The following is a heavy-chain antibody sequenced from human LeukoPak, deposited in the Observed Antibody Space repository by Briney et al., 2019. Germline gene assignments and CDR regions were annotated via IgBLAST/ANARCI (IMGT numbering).Heavy chain of an antibody. D-gene: IGHD6-6*01. Sequence: PPETLSLTCTVSGGSISSDYWCWSRQPPPTGLEWMGYIYYSGSTNYNPYLNSRVTISVDTSTNQYSLKLSPVSAADAAAYYCGGDLRPSNAFDIWGQGTMVTVSS. J-gene: IGHJ3*02. CDR1: GGSISSDY. V-gene: IGHV4-59*01. CDR2: IYYSGST. CDR3: GGDLRPSNAFDI.